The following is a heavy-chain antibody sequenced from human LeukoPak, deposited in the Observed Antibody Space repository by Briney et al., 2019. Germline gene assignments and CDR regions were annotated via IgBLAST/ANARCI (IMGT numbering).Heavy chain of an antibody. V-gene: IGHV3-23*01. CDR3: AKTGYSSSWYEGAFDI. D-gene: IGHD6-13*01. J-gene: IGHJ3*02. CDR2: ISGSGGST. CDR1: GFTFSSCG. Sequence: PGGTLRLSCAASGFTFSSCGMSWVRQAPGKGLEWVSAISGSGGSTYYADSVKGRFTISRDNSKNTLYLQMNSLRAEDTAVYYCAKTGYSSSWYEGAFDIWGQGTMVTVSS.